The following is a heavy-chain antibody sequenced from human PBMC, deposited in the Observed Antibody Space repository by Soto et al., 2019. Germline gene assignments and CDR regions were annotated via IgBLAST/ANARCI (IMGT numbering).Heavy chain of an antibody. D-gene: IGHD6-6*01. CDR3: ARDGPEEPGLAALLGNYYYYGMDV. CDR1: GYTFTSYG. V-gene: IGHV1-18*01. Sequence: GASVKVSCKASGYTFTSYGISWVRQAPGQGLEWMGWISAYNGNTNYAQKLQGRVTMTTDTSTSTAYMELRSLRSDDTAVYYCARDGPEEPGLAALLGNYYYYGMDVWGQGTTVTVSS. CDR2: ISAYNGNT. J-gene: IGHJ6*02.